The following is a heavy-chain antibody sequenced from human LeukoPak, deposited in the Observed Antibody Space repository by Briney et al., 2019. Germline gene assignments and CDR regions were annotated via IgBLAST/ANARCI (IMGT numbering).Heavy chain of an antibody. CDR1: GGSISSYY. CDR3: ARDVWGIAVAGTSQYYYGMDV. CDR2: IYYSGST. J-gene: IGHJ6*02. V-gene: IGHV4-59*01. D-gene: IGHD6-19*01. Sequence: SETLSLTCTVSGGSISSYYWSWIRQPPGKGLEWIGYIYYSGSTNYNPSLKSRVTISVDTSKNQFSLKLSSVTAADTAVYYCARDVWGIAVAGTSQYYYGMDVWGQGTTVTVSS.